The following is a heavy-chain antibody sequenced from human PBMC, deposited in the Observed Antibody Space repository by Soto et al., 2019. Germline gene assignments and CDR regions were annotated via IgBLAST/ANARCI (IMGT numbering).Heavy chain of an antibody. Sequence: SVKVSCKASGVTFSSYTISWVRQAPGQGLEWMGRIIPILGIANYAQKFQGRVTITADKSTSTAYMELSSLRSEDTAVYYCERGWCEYSGYDLFEYWGQGTLVTVSS. D-gene: IGHD5-12*01. V-gene: IGHV1-69*02. J-gene: IGHJ4*02. CDR3: ERGWCEYSGYDLFEY. CDR1: GVTFSSYT. CDR2: IIPILGIA.